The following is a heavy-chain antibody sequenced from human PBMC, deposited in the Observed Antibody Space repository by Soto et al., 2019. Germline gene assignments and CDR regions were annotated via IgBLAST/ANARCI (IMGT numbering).Heavy chain of an antibody. CDR3: ARGDSTDCSNGVCSFFYNHDMDV. J-gene: IGHJ6*02. CDR2: INPKSGGT. V-gene: IGHV1-2*04. CDR1: GGTFSIYA. D-gene: IGHD2-8*01. Sequence: ASVKVSCKASGGTFSIYAFSWVRQAPGQGLEWMGRINPKSGGTSTAQKFQGWVTMTTDTSISTASMELTRLTSDDTAIYYCARGDSTDCSNGVCSFFYNHDMDVWGQGTTVTVSS.